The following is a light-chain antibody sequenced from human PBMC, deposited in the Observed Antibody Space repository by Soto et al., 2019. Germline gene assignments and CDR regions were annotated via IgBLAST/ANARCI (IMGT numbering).Light chain of an antibody. Sequence: EIVLTQSPGTLSLSPGERATLSCRASQSVSNNYLAWYQQKLGQAPRLLIYGASNRATGIPDRFSGSESGTDFTLTISRLEPEDFAGYFCQQYAVSPWTFGHGTKVEIK. V-gene: IGKV3-20*01. CDR1: QSVSNNY. CDR2: GAS. CDR3: QQYAVSPWT. J-gene: IGKJ1*01.